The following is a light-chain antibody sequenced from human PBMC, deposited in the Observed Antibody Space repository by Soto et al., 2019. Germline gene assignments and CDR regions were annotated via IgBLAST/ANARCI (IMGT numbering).Light chain of an antibody. CDR1: QTITSTY. CDR2: GAS. CDR3: HHYGST. J-gene: IGKJ1*01. Sequence: EIVLTQSPGTLSLSPGERATLVCRASQTITSTYLAWYQQKPGQAPRLLIYGASSRATGIPDRFSGSGSETDFTLTISRLEPEDFAVYYCHHYGSTFGQGTKVDI. V-gene: IGKV3-20*01.